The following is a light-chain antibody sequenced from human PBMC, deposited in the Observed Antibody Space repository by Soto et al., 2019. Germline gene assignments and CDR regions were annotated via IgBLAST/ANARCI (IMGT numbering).Light chain of an antibody. CDR3: AVWDDSLNGYV. Sequence: QSVLTQPPSASGTPGQRVTMSCSGSSSNIGSNTVNWYQQLPGAAPKLLIQSNNQRPSGVPDRFSGSQSGTSASLAISGLQSEDEADYYCAVWDDSLNGYVFGTGTKVTVL. V-gene: IGLV1-44*01. CDR1: SSNIGSNT. J-gene: IGLJ1*01. CDR2: SNN.